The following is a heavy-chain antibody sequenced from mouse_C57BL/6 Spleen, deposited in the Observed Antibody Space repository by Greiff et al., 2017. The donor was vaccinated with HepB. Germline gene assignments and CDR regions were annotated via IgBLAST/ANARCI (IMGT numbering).Heavy chain of an antibody. D-gene: IGHD2-1*01. CDR3: AIINYGNYGTLAY. V-gene: IGHV1-69*01. J-gene: IGHJ3*01. CDR2: IDPSDSYT. CDR1: GYTFTSYW. Sequence: QVQLQQPGAELVMPGASVKLSCKASGYTFTSYWMHWVKQRPGQGLEWIGEIDPSDSYTNYNQKFKGKSTLTVDKSSSTSYMQLSSLTSEDSAVYYGAIINYGNYGTLAYWGQGTLVTVSA.